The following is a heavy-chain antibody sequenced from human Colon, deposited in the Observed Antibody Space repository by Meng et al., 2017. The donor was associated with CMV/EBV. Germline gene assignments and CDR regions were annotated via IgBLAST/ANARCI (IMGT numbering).Heavy chain of an antibody. D-gene: IGHD2-2*01. CDR3: PRVKFGTTSCSQGLDH. CDR1: GYSFTDYY. CDR2: INPNGGGT. J-gene: IGHJ5*02. V-gene: IGHV1-2*02. Sequence: ASVKVSCKASGYSFTDYYLHWVRQAPGQGLEWMGWINPNGGGTDYAQKFQDRVTLTRDTSVNTAYLEVRRLTSDNTAVYYCPRVKFGTTSCSQGLDHWGQGTLVTVSS.